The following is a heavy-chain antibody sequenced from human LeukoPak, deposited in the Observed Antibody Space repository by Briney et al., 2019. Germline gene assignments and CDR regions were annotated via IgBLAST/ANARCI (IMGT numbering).Heavy chain of an antibody. V-gene: IGHV4-4*07. CDR3: ARDGIYSSGWYYFDY. D-gene: IGHD6-19*01. J-gene: IGHJ4*02. Sequence: SETLSLTCTVSGASISTYYWSWIRQPAGKGLEWIGRIYGSGSTDYNPSLRSRVTMSVDTSKNHFSLTLYSVTAADTAVYYCARDGIYSSGWYYFDYWGQGTLVAVAS. CDR2: IYGSGST. CDR1: GASISTYY.